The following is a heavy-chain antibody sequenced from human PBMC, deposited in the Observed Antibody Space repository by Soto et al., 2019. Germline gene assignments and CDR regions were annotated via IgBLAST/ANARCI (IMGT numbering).Heavy chain of an antibody. CDR3: ARHGTYSSSLSAYSGMAV. V-gene: IGHV1-69*01. J-gene: IGHJ6*02. D-gene: IGHD1-26*01. CDR2: IVPMLGTP. CDR1: GGTFDNFI. Sequence: QVQLVQSGAEVKEPGSSVRVSCKASGGTFDNFIMNWVRQTPGQGLEWMGGIVPMLGTPTYAEKFKGRVTISAAGSTGTIYMEVTSLRSEDTSISYGARHGTYSSSLSAYSGMAVWGQGTAVSVSS.